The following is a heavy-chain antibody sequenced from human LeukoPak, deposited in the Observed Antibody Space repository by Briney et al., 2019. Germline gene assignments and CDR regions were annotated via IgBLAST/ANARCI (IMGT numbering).Heavy chain of an antibody. CDR2: ISSSSSTI. D-gene: IGHD4-23*01. CDR1: GFTFSSYS. Sequence: PGGSLRLSCAASGFTFSSYSMNWVRQAPGKGLEWVSYISSSSSTIYYADSVKGRFTISRDNAKNSLYLQMNILRAEDTAGYYCARGAGNVIGYWGQGTLVTVSS. CDR3: ARGAGNVIGY. V-gene: IGHV3-48*01. J-gene: IGHJ4*02.